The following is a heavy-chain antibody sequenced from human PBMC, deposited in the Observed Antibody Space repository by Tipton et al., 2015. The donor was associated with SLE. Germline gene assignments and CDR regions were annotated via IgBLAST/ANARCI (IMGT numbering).Heavy chain of an antibody. V-gene: IGHV4-59*01. Sequence: TLSLTCTVSGGSISSYYWSWIRQPPGKGLEWIGYIYYSGSTNYNPSLKSRVTISVDTSKNQFSLKLISVTAADTAVYYCARGTAEAYYDSSGLGYFDYWGQGTLVTVSS. CDR2: IYYSGST. CDR1: GGSISSYY. CDR3: ARGTAEAYYDSSGLGYFDY. J-gene: IGHJ4*02. D-gene: IGHD3-22*01.